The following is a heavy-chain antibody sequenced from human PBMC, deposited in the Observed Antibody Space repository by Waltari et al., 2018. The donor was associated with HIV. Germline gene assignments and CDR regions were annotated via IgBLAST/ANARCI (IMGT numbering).Heavy chain of an antibody. CDR2: ISASDTIK. D-gene: IGHD3-22*01. Sequence: EVQLLQSGGGLVQPGGSLRLTCSASGFTFTSYAMPWVRQAPGKGLEWVSSISASDTIKYYADSVKGRFTISRDNSKNTLSLQMNTLRAEDTAVYYCAKDVRESSGFYSAFDMWGQGTMVTVSS. J-gene: IGHJ3*02. CDR3: AKDVRESSGFYSAFDM. CDR1: GFTFTSYA. V-gene: IGHV3-23*01.